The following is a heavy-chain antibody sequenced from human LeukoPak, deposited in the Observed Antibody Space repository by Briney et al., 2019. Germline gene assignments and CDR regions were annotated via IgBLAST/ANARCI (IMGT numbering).Heavy chain of an antibody. CDR3: ARGIRRWELLRFVFWSDP. CDR1: GYTFTSYD. Sequence: ASVKVSCKASGYTFTSYDINWVRQATGQGLEWMGWMNPNSGNAGYAQKFQGRVTMTRDTSISTAYMELSSLRSEDTAVYYCARGIRRWELLRFVFWSDPWGQGTLVTVSS. CDR2: MNPNSGNA. V-gene: IGHV1-8*01. D-gene: IGHD1-26*01. J-gene: IGHJ5*02.